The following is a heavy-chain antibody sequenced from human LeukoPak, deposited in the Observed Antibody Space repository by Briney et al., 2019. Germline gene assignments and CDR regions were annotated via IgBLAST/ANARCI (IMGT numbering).Heavy chain of an antibody. CDR3: ARDSLGFRAFDI. V-gene: IGHV4-39*07. CDR1: GGSISSSRYY. D-gene: IGHD3-16*01. J-gene: IGHJ3*02. CDR2: CFYSGST. Sequence: NPSETLSLTCTVSGGSISSSRYYWGWIRQPPGKGLEWIGSCFYSGSTYYNPSLKSRVIISVDTSENQFSLKLSSVTAADTAVYYCARDSLGFRAFDIWGQGTMITVSS.